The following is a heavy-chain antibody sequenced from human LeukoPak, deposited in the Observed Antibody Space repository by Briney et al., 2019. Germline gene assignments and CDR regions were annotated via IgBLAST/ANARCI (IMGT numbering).Heavy chain of an antibody. D-gene: IGHD2-2*01. CDR2: ISGSGGST. V-gene: IGHV3-23*01. CDR1: GFTFSSYA. Sequence: GGSLRLSCAASGFTFSSYAMSWVRQAPGKGLEWVSAISGSGGSTYYADSVKGRFTISRDNSKNTLYLQMNSLRAEDTAVYYCARSSTSPRDHLNVWGQGTTVTVSS. CDR3: ARSSTSPRDHLNV. J-gene: IGHJ6*02.